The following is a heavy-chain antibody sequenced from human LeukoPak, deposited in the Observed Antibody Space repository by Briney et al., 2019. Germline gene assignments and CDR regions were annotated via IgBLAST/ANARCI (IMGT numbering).Heavy chain of an antibody. CDR1: GGTLSTYA. CDR2: IIPIFGTT. D-gene: IGHD3-9*01. Sequence: SVKVSCKASGGTLSTYAITWVRQAPGQGLEWMGGIIPIFGTTNYAQNFQGRVTITTDASTNTAYMALSSLRPEDTAVYYCAFEIRDVFDIWGQGTVVTVSS. CDR3: AFEIRDVFDI. J-gene: IGHJ3*02. V-gene: IGHV1-69*05.